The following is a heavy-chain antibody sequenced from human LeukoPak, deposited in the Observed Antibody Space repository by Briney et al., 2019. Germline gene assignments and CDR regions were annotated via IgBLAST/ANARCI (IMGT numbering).Heavy chain of an antibody. Sequence: ASVKVSCKASGYTFITSGITWVRQAPGQGLEWMGWISAYNGNTNYAQKLQGRVTMTTDTSTSTAYMELRSLRSDDTAVYYCARFPRGSYQKIDYWGQGTLVTVSS. J-gene: IGHJ4*02. CDR3: ARFPRGSYQKIDY. CDR2: ISAYNGNT. D-gene: IGHD1-26*01. CDR1: GYTFITSG. V-gene: IGHV1-18*01.